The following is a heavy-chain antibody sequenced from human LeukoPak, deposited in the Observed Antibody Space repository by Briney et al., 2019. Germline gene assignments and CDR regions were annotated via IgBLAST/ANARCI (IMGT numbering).Heavy chain of an antibody. V-gene: IGHV3-33*01. D-gene: IGHD5-12*01. Sequence: GGSLRLSCAASGFTFSSYGMHWVRQAPGKGLEWVAVIWYDGSNKYYADSVKGRFTISRDNSKNTLYMQMNSLRAEDTAVYYCARDSEEGYSGYGYDYWGQGTLVTVSS. CDR2: IWYDGSNK. CDR1: GFTFSSYG. J-gene: IGHJ4*02. CDR3: ARDSEEGYSGYGYDY.